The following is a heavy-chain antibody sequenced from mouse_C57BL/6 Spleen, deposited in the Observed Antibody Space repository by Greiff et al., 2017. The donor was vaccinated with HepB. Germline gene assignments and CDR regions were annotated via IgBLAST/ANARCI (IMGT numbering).Heavy chain of an antibody. V-gene: IGHV3-6*01. D-gene: IGHD1-1*01. Sequence: EVQLQESGPGLVKPSQSLSLTCSVTGYSITSGYYWNWIRQFPGNKLEWMGYISYDGSNNYNPSLKNRISITRDTSKNQFFLKLNSVTTEDTATYDCAREILGYYFDYWGQGTTLTVSS. CDR3: AREILGYYFDY. CDR1: GYSITSGYY. CDR2: ISYDGSN. J-gene: IGHJ2*01.